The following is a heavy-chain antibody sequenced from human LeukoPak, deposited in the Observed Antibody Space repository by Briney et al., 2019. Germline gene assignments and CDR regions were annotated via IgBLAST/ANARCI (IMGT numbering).Heavy chain of an antibody. V-gene: IGHV3-74*01. CDR3: ARGTGSGSYHPLWYFDP. CDR1: GFTFSSYW. Sequence: GGSLRLSCAASGFTFSSYWMHWVRQAPGKGLVWVSRINSDGSSTSYADSVKGRFTISRDNAKNTLYLQMNSLRAEDTAVYYCARGTGSGSYHPLWYFDPWGRGTLVTVSS. D-gene: IGHD3-10*01. J-gene: IGHJ2*01. CDR2: INSDGSST.